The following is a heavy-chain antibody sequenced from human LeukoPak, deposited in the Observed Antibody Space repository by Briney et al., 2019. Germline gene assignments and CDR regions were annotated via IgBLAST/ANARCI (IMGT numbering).Heavy chain of an antibody. V-gene: IGHV3-74*01. CDR1: GFTFSSYC. D-gene: IGHD2-8*01. Sequence: GGTLRLSCAASGFTFSSYCTQWVREAPGKRLVWVSRIQTDGCNTLYADSERRRYPTYRDNPKHTLYVQMHSLRAEDTAVYFFARGFELIPDGVPDFWGQGTLVTVS. J-gene: IGHJ4*02. CDR2: IQTDGCNT. CDR3: ARGFELIPDGVPDF.